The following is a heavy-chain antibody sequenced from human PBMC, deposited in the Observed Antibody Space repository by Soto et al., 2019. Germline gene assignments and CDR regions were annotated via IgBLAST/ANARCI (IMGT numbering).Heavy chain of an antibody. CDR3: ARDLYYGSGPMRPDLYYYYGMDV. CDR2: IYYSGST. V-gene: IGHV4-61*01. CDR1: DASVSGSSFY. J-gene: IGHJ6*02. Sequence: QVQLRESGPGLVKPSETLSLTCTVSDASVSGSSFYWTWMRQPPGKELEWIGYIYYSGSTSYNPSLKSRVTISMDPSKNQFSLRLTSVTAADTAIYYCARDLYYGSGPMRPDLYYYYGMDVWGQGTTVTVSS. D-gene: IGHD3-10*01.